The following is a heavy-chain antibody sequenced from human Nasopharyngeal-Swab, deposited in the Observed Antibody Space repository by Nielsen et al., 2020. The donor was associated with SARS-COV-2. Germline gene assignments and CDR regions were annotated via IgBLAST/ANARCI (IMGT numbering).Heavy chain of an antibody. J-gene: IGHJ5*02. CDR2: MNPNSGNT. D-gene: IGHD4-23*01. CDR1: GYTFTSYD. CDR3: ATAPPMVVTPPWWFDP. V-gene: IGHV1-8*01. Sequence: ASVKVSCKASGYTFTSYDINWVRQATGQGLEWMGWMNPNSGNTGYAQKFQGRVTMTRSTSISTAYMELSSLRSEDTAVYYCATAPPMVVTPPWWFDPWGQGTLVTVSS.